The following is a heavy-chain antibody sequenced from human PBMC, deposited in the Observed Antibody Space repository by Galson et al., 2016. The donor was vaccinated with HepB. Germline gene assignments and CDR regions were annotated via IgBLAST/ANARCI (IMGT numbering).Heavy chain of an antibody. V-gene: IGHV4-59*01. CDR1: GGSIGSYY. Sequence: TLSLTCTVSGGSIGSYYWNWIRRPPGKGLEWVGYVYDSGSTDYNPSLKSRVTISVDTSKNQISLRLNSVSAADTAVYYCARHEKVEGPRVAGHLGDYEQLFYYYGMDVWGPGTTVTVSS. CDR2: VYDSGST. J-gene: IGHJ6*02. D-gene: IGHD4-17*01. CDR3: ARHEKVEGPRVAGHLGDYEQLFYYYGMDV.